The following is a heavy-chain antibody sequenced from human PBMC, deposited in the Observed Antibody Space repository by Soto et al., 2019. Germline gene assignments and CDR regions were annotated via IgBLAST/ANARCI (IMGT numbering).Heavy chain of an antibody. CDR2: IYYRGST. J-gene: IGHJ4*02. CDR1: GGSISGGPYY. D-gene: IGHD2-15*01. Sequence: QVQLQESGPGQVKPSQTLSLTCTVSGGSISGGPYYWSWIRQHPGKGLEWIGHIYYRGSTYYNPSLKSRLTISVDTSKNQFSLNLSSVTAADTAVYYCARLRIGGSGWAFDYWGQGTLVTVSS. CDR3: ARLRIGGSGWAFDY. V-gene: IGHV4-31*03.